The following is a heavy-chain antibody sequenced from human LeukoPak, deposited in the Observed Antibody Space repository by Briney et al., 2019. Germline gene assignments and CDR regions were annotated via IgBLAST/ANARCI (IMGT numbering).Heavy chain of an antibody. D-gene: IGHD4-17*01. J-gene: IGHJ4*02. Sequence: GGSLRLSCAVSGFTFSSYEMNWVRQAPGKGLEWVSAISGSGGSTYYADSVKGRFTISRDNSKNTLYLQMNSLRAEDTAVYYCAKLGSPFDYGEVWGQGTLVTVSS. V-gene: IGHV3-23*01. CDR3: AKLGSPFDYGEV. CDR2: ISGSGGST. CDR1: GFTFSSYE.